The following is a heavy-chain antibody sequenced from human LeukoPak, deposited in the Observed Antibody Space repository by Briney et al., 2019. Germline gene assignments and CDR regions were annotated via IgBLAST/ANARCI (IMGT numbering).Heavy chain of an antibody. Sequence: SETLSLTCTISGVSISSGGDYWSWIRQHPGKGLEWIGYISYSGSTNYSPSLKSRITISIDTSRDQFSLKLSSVTAADTAVYYCARATRNTGYYFYFDFWGQGTLVTVSS. CDR1: GVSISSGGDY. CDR2: ISYSGST. V-gene: IGHV4-61*08. D-gene: IGHD3-9*01. CDR3: ARATRNTGYYFYFDF. J-gene: IGHJ4*02.